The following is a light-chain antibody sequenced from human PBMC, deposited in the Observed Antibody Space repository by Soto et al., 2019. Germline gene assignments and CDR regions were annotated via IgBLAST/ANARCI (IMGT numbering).Light chain of an antibody. CDR2: AAS. V-gene: IGKV1-17*01. J-gene: IGKJ5*01. CDR3: QQLNIYPPIT. CDR1: KTINNY. Sequence: DIQMTQSPSSLSASVGDRVTITCRASKTINNYLNWYRQKPGKAPQVLIYAASNLETGVPSRFSGFSSGTEFTLTISSLQPDDFATYYCQQLNIYPPITFGQGTRLEIK.